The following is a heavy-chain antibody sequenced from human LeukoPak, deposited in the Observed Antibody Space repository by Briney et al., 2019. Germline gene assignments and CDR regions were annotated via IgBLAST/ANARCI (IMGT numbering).Heavy chain of an antibody. J-gene: IGHJ4*02. V-gene: IGHV3-49*04. CDR2: IRSKGYGGTT. Sequence: GGSLRLSCSASGFTFGDHAMSRVRQSPGKGLEWVGFIRSKGYGGTTEYAASVKGRFTLSRDDSKSFVYLQMSSLKTEDTAVYYCTRVRSGNDYDYWGQGTLVTVSS. CDR3: TRVRSGNDYDY. CDR1: GFTFGDHA. D-gene: IGHD3-10*01.